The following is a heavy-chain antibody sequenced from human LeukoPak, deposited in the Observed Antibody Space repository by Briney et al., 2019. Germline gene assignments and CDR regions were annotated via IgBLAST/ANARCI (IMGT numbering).Heavy chain of an antibody. CDR1: GFTFSNYY. CDR2: IKQDGSDK. V-gene: IGHV3-7*01. D-gene: IGHD1-26*01. Sequence: GGSLRLSCAASGFTFSNYYMSWVRQAPGKGLEWVANIKQDGSDKSYVDSVKGRFTISRDNAENSLYLQMNSLRAEDTAMYFCARDREVGATIHDYWGQGTLVTVSS. CDR3: ARDREVGATIHDY. J-gene: IGHJ4*02.